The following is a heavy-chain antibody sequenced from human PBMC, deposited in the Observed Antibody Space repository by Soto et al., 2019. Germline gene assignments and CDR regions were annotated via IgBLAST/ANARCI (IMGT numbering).Heavy chain of an antibody. D-gene: IGHD4-17*01. CDR1: GGSINMVFYY. J-gene: IGHJ4*02. V-gene: IGHV4-31*03. Sequence: ASETLSLTCSVSGGSINMVFYYWTWILQFPGKGLEWIVYIHNSETTYYKPSLKSRVDISIDTSKNQFSRTLSSVTAADTDVDYCARDDFGESGPDWGQGTPVTVPS. CDR3: ARDDFGESGPD. CDR2: IHNSETT.